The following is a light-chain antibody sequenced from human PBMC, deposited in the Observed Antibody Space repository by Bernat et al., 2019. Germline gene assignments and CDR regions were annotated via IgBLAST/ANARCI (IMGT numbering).Light chain of an antibody. V-gene: IGKV2-24*01. J-gene: IGKJ5*01. CDR1: QSLVNNNGYIY. CDR2: KIS. Sequence: DIVMTQTPLSSPVTLGQPASISCRSSQSLVNNNGYIYLTWLQQRPGQPPRFLIHKISNRFSGVPDRFSGSGAGTDFTLKISRVEAEDVGVYYCMQATQFPITFGQGTRLEIK. CDR3: MQATQFPIT.